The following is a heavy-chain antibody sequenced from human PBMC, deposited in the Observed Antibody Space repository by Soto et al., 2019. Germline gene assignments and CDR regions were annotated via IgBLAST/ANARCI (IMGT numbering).Heavy chain of an antibody. J-gene: IGHJ5*02. Sequence: SVKVSCKASGGTFSSYAISWVRQAPGQGLEWMGGIIPIFGTANYAQKFQGRVTITADKSTSTAYMGLSSLRSEDTAVYYCARMSRIADTTFDPWGQGTLVTVSS. CDR1: GGTFSSYA. D-gene: IGHD6-13*01. CDR2: IIPIFGTA. CDR3: ARMSRIADTTFDP. V-gene: IGHV1-69*06.